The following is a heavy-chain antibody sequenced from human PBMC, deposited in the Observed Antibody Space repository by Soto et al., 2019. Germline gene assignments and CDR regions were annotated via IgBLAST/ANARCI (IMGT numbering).Heavy chain of an antibody. CDR1: GYTFSTYD. Sequence: QVQLVQSGAEVKKPGASVKVSCKASGYTFSTYDINWVRQAPGQGLEWMGWMNPNSGDTGYAQKFLGRVTMTRDSSIRTVYMELSSLSSEDTAVYYCARVNYYSSGSYEDFFYYYGLDVWGQGTTVTVSS. CDR3: ARVNYYSSGSYEDFFYYYGLDV. CDR2: MNPNSGDT. D-gene: IGHD3-10*01. V-gene: IGHV1-8*01. J-gene: IGHJ6*02.